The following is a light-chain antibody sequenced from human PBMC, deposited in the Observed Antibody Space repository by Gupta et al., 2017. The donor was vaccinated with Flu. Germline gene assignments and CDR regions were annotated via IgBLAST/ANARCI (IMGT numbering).Light chain of an antibody. CDR2: DTS. CDR3: RQQDSSPYT. CDR1: QGIRN. Sequence: SPSVMSACVDDSVTSTGRERQGIRNLGWFQQKPGKPPKRLIFDTSTLKSGVPSRFSGSGSGTEFTLTISSRQPEDFATYYCRQQDSSPYTFGQGTKMEIK. V-gene: IGKV1-17*01. J-gene: IGKJ2*01.